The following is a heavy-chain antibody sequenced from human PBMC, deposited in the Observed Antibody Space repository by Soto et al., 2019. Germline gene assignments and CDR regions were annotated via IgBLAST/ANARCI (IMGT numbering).Heavy chain of an antibody. D-gene: IGHD2-8*01. V-gene: IGHV3-23*04. J-gene: IGHJ4*02. CDR3: AKDKGVYCTNGVCSVYYFDY. CDR2: ISGSGGST. CDR1: GFTFSSYA. Sequence: EVQLVESGGGLVQPGGSLRLSCAASGFTFSSYAMSWVRQAPGKGLEWVSAISGSGGSTYYADSVKGRFTISRDNSKNTLYLQMNSLRAEDTAVYYCAKDKGVYCTNGVCSVYYFDYWGQGTLVTVSS.